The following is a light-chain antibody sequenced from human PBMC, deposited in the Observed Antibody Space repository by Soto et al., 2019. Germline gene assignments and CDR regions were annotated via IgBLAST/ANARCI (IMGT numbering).Light chain of an antibody. Sequence: QSVLTQPPSVSGAPGQRVSISCTGSSSNIGAGYDVHWYQQPPGKAPKLLIFGNSNRPSGVPDRFSGSKSGTSVSLAIIGLQAEDEADYYCQSYDSSLSVVFGGGTQLTVL. CDR2: GNS. CDR3: QSYDSSLSVV. J-gene: IGLJ2*01. CDR1: SSNIGAGYD. V-gene: IGLV1-40*01.